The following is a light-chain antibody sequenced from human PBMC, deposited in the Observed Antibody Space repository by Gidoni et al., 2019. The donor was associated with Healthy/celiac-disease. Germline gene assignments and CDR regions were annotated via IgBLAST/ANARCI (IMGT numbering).Light chain of an antibody. V-gene: IGKV3-15*01. J-gene: IGKJ1*01. CDR1: QSVSSN. Sequence: EIVMTQSPATLSVSPGARATLSCRASQSVSSNLAWYQQKPGQAPRHLIYGASTRATGIPARFSGSGSGTEFTLTISSLQSEDFAVYYCQQYNNWWTFGQGTKVEIK. CDR2: GAS. CDR3: QQYNNWWT.